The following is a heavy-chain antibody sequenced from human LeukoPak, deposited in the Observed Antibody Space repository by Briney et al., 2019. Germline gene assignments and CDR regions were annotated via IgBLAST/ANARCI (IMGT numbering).Heavy chain of an antibody. J-gene: IGHJ4*02. Sequence: PGGSLRLSCAASGFTFSNYWMTWVRQAPGKGLEWVANIKQDGSEKYYVDSVKVRFTFSRDNDKNSLYLKMNSLRAEDTAVYYCARDLSYCSSTSCYSASLDYWGQGTLVTVSS. CDR3: ARDLSYCSSTSCYSASLDY. V-gene: IGHV3-7*01. CDR2: IKQDGSEK. CDR1: GFTFSNYW. D-gene: IGHD2-2*02.